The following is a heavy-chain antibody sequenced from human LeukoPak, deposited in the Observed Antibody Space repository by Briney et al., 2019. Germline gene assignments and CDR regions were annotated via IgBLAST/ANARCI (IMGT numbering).Heavy chain of an antibody. V-gene: IGHV1-69*05. CDR3: ANTRCSSTSCYVYYMDV. CDR1: GGTFSSYA. Sequence: SVKVSCKASGGTFSSYAISRVRQAPGQGLEWMGRIIPIFGTANYAQKFQGRVTITTDESTSTAYMELSSLRSEDTAVYYCANTRCSSTSCYVYYMDVWGKGTTVTVSS. J-gene: IGHJ6*03. CDR2: IIPIFGTA. D-gene: IGHD2-2*01.